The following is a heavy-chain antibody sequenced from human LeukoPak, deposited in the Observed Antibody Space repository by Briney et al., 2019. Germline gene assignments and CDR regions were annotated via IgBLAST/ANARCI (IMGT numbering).Heavy chain of an antibody. CDR2: VYFNGDT. V-gene: IGHV4-59*08. CDR1: GGSISSYY. J-gene: IGHJ4*02. Sequence: SETLSLTCNVSGGSISSYYWTWVRQPPGKTLQWIGNVYFNGDTNFNPSLKSRVTISVDTSNNQFSLKLSSVTAADTAVYYCAGQFGLMRSYRHLDHWGPGILVTVSA. D-gene: IGHD3/OR15-3a*01. CDR3: AGQFGLMRSYRHLDH.